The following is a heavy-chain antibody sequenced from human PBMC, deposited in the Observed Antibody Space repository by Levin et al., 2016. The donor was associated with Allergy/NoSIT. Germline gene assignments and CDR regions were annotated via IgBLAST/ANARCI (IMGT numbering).Heavy chain of an antibody. Sequence: VRQMPGKGLEWMGIIYPGDSDTRYNPSFQGQVTISADKSISTAYLQWSSLKASDTAMYYCARAYCSSTTCSFTRGWFDPWGPGNPGHRLL. CDR3: ARAYCSSTTCSFTRGWFDP. CDR2: IYPGDSDT. D-gene: IGHD2-2*01. V-gene: IGHV5-51*01. J-gene: IGHJ5*02.